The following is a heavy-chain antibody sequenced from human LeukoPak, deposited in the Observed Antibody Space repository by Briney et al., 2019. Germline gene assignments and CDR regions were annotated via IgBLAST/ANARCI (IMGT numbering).Heavy chain of an antibody. J-gene: IGHJ4*02. V-gene: IGHV4-34*01. D-gene: IGHD1/OR15-1a*01. CDR1: GGSIRSYY. CDR2: INHSGST. Sequence: SETLSLTCTVSGGSIRSYYWSWIRQPPGKGLEWIGEINHSGSTNYNPSLKSRVTISVDTSKNQFSLKLRSVTAADTAVYYCARDRHWTNDWVFDYWGQGTLVTVSS. CDR3: ARDRHWTNDWVFDY.